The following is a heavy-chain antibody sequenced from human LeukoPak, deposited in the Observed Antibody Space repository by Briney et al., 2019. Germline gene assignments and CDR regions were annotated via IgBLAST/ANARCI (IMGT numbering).Heavy chain of an antibody. D-gene: IGHD4-17*01. V-gene: IGHV3-30*18. CDR2: MSNSGENT. J-gene: IGHJ4*02. CDR1: GFTFSNYS. CDR3: AKGGASVTRYVDY. Sequence: PGGSLRLSCEASGFTFSNYSMNWVRQAPGKGLEWVGIMSNSGENTFYGEAVKGRFTISRDNSQNTLYLQMNSLRPEDTAVYYCAKGGASVTRYVDYWGQGTLVTVSS.